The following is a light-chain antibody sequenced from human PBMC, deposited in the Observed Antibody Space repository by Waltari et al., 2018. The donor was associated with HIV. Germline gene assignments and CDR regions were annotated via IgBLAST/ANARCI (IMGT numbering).Light chain of an antibody. CDR3: QSFDSSLNAYV. CDR1: SSNIGANFD. CDR2: AMS. J-gene: IGLJ1*01. V-gene: IGLV1-40*01. Sequence: QSVLTQAPSVSGAPGQRVTISCTGSSSNIGANFDVHWYQLLPGSSPKLLLFAMSHRPSGVPDRFSGSKSGTSASLAITGLQPEDEAEYYCQSFDSSLNAYVFGTGTTVIVL.